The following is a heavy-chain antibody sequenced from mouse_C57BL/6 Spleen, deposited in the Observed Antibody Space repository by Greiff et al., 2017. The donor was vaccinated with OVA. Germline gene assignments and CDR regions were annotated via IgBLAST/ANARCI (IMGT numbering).Heavy chain of an antibody. V-gene: IGHV1-26*01. CDR2: INPNNGGT. CDR3: ARTITTVVHYYAMDY. CDR1: GYTFTDYY. D-gene: IGHD1-1*01. Sequence: EVQLQQSGPELVKPGASVKISCKASGYTFTDYYMNWVKQSHGKSLEWIGDINPNNGGTSYNQQFKGKATLTVDKSSSTAYMELRSLTSEDSAVYYCARTITTVVHYYAMDYWGQGTSVTVSS. J-gene: IGHJ4*01.